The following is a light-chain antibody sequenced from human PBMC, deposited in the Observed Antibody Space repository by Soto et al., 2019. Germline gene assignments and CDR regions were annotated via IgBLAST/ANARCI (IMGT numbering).Light chain of an antibody. CDR1: QSISSW. J-gene: IGKJ1*01. Sequence: DIQMTQSPSTLSASVGDRVTITCRASQSISSWLAWYQQKPGKAPKLLIYKASSLESGVPSRFSGSGSGTEFTLTISSXXPDDFATYYCQQYNSYSWTFGQGTKVEIK. CDR2: KAS. CDR3: QQYNSYSWT. V-gene: IGKV1-5*03.